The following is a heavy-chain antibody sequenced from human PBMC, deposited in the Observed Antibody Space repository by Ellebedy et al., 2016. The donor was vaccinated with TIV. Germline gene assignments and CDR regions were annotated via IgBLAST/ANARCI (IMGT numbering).Heavy chain of an antibody. J-gene: IGHJ4*02. CDR1: GYTFTSYG. CDR2: IATYNDNR. CDR3: ARTATSGGYNFDY. Sequence: ASVKVSCKASGYTFTSYGFNWVRQAPGQGLEWVGWIATYNDNRYYAHKLQGRVTMTKDTSTSTAYMELRSLRSDDTAVYYCARTATSGGYNFDYWGQGTPVTVSS. D-gene: IGHD5-12*01. V-gene: IGHV1-18*04.